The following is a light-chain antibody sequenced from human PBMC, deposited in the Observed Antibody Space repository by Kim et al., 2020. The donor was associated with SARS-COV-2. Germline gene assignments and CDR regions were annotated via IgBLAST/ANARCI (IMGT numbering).Light chain of an antibody. CDR3: QSSDSSDTFWV. Sequence: SYELTQPPSVSVSPGQTARITCSGDALPNQYAYWFQQKPGQAPVLVIYEDTERPSGIPERFSGSTSGTTVTLTISGVQAEDEADYYCQSSDSSDTFWVFGGGTKVNVL. CDR1: ALPNQY. CDR2: EDT. J-gene: IGLJ3*02. V-gene: IGLV3-25*03.